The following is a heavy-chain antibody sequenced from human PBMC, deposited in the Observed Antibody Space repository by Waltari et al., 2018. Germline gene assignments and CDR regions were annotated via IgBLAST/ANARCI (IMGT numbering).Heavy chain of an antibody. CDR1: GYTFTGYY. Sequence: QVQLVQSGAEVKKPGASVKVSCKASGYTFTGYYMHWVRQAPGQGLEWMGRINPNSGGTNYAHKLQGRVTMSRDTSISTAYMELSMLRSDDTAGYYCARGHDRGDIWGQGTMVTVSS. J-gene: IGHJ3*02. D-gene: IGHD3-9*01. CDR2: INPNSGGT. V-gene: IGHV1-2*07. CDR3: ARGHDRGDI.